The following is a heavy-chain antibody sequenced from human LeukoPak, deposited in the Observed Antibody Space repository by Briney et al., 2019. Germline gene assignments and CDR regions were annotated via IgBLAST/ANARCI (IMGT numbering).Heavy chain of an antibody. D-gene: IGHD5-12*01. Sequence: GGSLRLSCAASGLTVSSNYMSWVRQAPGKGLEWVSVIYSGGSTYYADSVKGRFTISRDNSKNTLYLQMNSLRAEDTAVYYCARDRGARGYSGYDGYSFDYWGQGTLVTVSS. V-gene: IGHV3-66*01. CDR1: GLTVSSNY. J-gene: IGHJ4*02. CDR3: ARDRGARGYSGYDGYSFDY. CDR2: IYSGGST.